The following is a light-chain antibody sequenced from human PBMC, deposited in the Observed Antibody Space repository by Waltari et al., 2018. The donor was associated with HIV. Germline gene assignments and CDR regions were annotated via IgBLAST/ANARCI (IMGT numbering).Light chain of an antibody. Sequence: EIVLTQSPANLSLSPGERATLSCRASQSVSNSLIWYQQKPGQAPRLLIYDASNRATGVPARFSGSGSGTDFTLTISSLEPEDFAVYYCQQRSNWPPITFGGGTKVEIK. CDR1: QSVSNS. V-gene: IGKV3-11*01. CDR2: DAS. CDR3: QQRSNWPPIT. J-gene: IGKJ4*01.